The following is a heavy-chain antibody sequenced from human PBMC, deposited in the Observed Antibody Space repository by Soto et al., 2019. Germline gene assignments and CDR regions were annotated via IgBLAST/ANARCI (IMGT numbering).Heavy chain of an antibody. V-gene: IGHV5-10-1*01. CDR3: ARHGDHIVVVVAATRLWLDP. CDR1: GYSFSIYC. CDR2: IDPSDSYT. Sequence: GSSLKSSGEGCGYSFSIYCICWVRERPWRGLERMGRIDPSDSYTNYSPSFQGHVTISADKTISTAYLQWSSLKASDTAMYYCARHGDHIVVVVAATRLWLDPWGQGTLVTVSS. D-gene: IGHD2-15*01. J-gene: IGHJ5*02.